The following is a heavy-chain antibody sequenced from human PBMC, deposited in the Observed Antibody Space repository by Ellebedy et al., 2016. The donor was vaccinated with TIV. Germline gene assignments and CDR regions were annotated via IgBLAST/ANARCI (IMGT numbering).Heavy chain of an antibody. Sequence: PGGSLRLSCAASGFTFSDYWMHWVRQTPGKGLLWVSRINTDGTTTYYADSVKGRFTISRDNAKNTLFLQMNNLRAEDTAVYYCVRADVKPRYGDDYDDWGQGTLVTVSS. D-gene: IGHD4-17*01. V-gene: IGHV3-74*01. CDR2: INTDGTTT. CDR1: GFTFSDYW. J-gene: IGHJ4*02. CDR3: VRADVKPRYGDDYDD.